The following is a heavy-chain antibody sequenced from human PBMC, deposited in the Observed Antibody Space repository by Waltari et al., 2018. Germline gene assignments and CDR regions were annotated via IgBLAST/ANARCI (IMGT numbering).Heavy chain of an antibody. D-gene: IGHD3-16*01. CDR2: ILFDGS. CDR1: GFTLSNYG. Sequence: QVQLVESGGGVVQPGRSLRLSCTASGFTLSNYGMHWVRQAPGKGLEWVAIILFDGSNVNSMKGRFTVSRDNSKNTLYLQMNVLTVEDTAVYYCARGGSWGYHLDYWGLGTLVTVSS. V-gene: IGHV3-33*01. J-gene: IGHJ4*02. CDR3: ARGGSWGYHLDY.